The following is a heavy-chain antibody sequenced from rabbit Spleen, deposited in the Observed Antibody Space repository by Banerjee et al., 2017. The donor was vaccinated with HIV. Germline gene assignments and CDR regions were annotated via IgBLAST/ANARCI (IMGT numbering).Heavy chain of an antibody. J-gene: IGHJ4*01. CDR3: ARTGSSWSLNL. D-gene: IGHD8-1*01. CDR1: GFSFSTTYY. CDR2: INAVTGKA. Sequence: QSLEESGGDLVQPEGSLTLTCTASGFSFSTTYYMCWVRQAPGKGLEWIACINAVTGKAVYASWAKGRFTFSKTSSTTVTLQMTSLTAADTATYFCARTGSSWSLNLWGPGTLVTVS. V-gene: IGHV1S40*01.